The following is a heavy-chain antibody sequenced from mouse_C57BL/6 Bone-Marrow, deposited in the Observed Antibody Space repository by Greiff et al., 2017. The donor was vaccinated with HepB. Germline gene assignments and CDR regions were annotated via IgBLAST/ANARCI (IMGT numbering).Heavy chain of an antibody. CDR2: INPYNGGT. Sequence: EVQLQQSGPVLVKPGASVKMSCKASGYTFTDYYMNWVKQSHGKSLEWIGVINPYNGGTSYNQKFKGKATLTVDKSSSTAYMELNSLTSEDSAVYYCARGGYYDYYYFDYWGQGTTLTVSS. CDR1: GYTFTDYY. V-gene: IGHV1-19*01. J-gene: IGHJ2*01. D-gene: IGHD2-4*01. CDR3: ARGGYYDYYYFDY.